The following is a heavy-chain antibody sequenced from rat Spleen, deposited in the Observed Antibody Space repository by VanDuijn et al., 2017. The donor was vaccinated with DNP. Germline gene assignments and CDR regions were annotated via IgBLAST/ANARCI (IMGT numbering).Heavy chain of an antibody. V-gene: IGHV1-43*01. CDR3: ARSWVGVRGIWFAF. Sequence: QVQLQQSGAELAKPGSSVKISCKASGYTFASYYVGWIKQTTGQGLEYIGYFNTGSGGTNYNEKFKGKATLTVDKSSNTAFMQLSSLTPDDSAVYYCARSWVGVRGIWFAFWGQGTLVTVSS. CDR2: FNTGSGGT. J-gene: IGHJ3*01. CDR1: GYTFASYY. D-gene: IGHD4-3*01.